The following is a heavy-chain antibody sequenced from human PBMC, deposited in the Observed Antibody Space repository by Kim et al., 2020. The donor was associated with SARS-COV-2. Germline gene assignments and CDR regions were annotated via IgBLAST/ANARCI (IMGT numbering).Heavy chain of an antibody. CDR1: GFTFDDYA. J-gene: IGHJ6*02. CDR2: ISWNSGSI. CDR3: AKLGGGSSGYFGTYYYYYGMDV. Sequence: GGSLRLSCAASGFTFDDYAMHWVRQAPGKGLEWVSGISWNSGSIGYADSVKGRFTISRDNAKNSPYLQMNSLRAEDTALYYCAKLGGGSSGYFGTYYYYYGMDVWGQGTTVTVSS. D-gene: IGHD3-22*01. V-gene: IGHV3-9*01.